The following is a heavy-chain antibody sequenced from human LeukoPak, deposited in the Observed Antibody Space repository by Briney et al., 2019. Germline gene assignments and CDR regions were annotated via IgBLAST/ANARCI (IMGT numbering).Heavy chain of an antibody. D-gene: IGHD3-16*02. V-gene: IGHV3-30*03. J-gene: IGHJ4*02. Sequence: GGSLRLSCAASGFSVSSNYMSWVRQAPGRRLEWVAVISFDGNQEYYPDSVKGRFTISRDNSKNTLYLQMNGLKTEDTAVYYCAREGSIVARTDYWGQGALVIVSS. CDR2: ISFDGNQE. CDR1: GFSVSSNY. CDR3: AREGSIVARTDY.